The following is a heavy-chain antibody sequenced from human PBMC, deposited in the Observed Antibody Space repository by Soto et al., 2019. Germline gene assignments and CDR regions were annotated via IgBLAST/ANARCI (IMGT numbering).Heavy chain of an antibody. D-gene: IGHD2-15*01. CDR3: AKNGKDIVVVVADFDY. J-gene: IGHJ4*02. CDR2: ISGSGGST. V-gene: IGHV3-23*01. CDR1: GFTFSSYA. Sequence: AGGSLRLSCAASGFTFSSYAMSWVRQAPGKRLEWVSAISGSGGSTYYADSVKGRFTISRDNSKNTLYLQMNSLRAEDTAVYYCAKNGKDIVVVVADFDYWGQGTLVTVSS.